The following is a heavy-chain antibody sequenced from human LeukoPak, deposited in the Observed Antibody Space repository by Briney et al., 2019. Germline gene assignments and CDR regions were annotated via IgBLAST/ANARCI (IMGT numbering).Heavy chain of an antibody. Sequence: ASVKVSCKASGGTFSSYAISWVRQAPGQGLEWMGRIIPILGIANYAQKFQGRVTITADKSKSTAYMELRSLRSEDTAVYYCALNGYGDNNWFDPWGQGTLVTVSS. V-gene: IGHV1-69*04. CDR3: ALNGYGDNNWFDP. CDR1: GGTFSSYA. D-gene: IGHD4-17*01. CDR2: IIPILGIA. J-gene: IGHJ5*02.